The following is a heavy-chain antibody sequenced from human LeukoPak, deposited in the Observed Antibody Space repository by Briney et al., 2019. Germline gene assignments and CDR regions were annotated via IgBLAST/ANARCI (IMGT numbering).Heavy chain of an antibody. CDR1: GFTFDTYA. CDR2: IGRGGGDT. Sequence: GSLRLSCAASGFTFDTYAMSWFRQAPGKGLEWVTTIGRGGGDTYYADSVKGRFTISKDSSKTSLQMSSLRAEDTAIYFCVKHSGGVYGNSDLWGQGTLVTVSS. J-gene: IGHJ5*02. D-gene: IGHD1-1*01. CDR3: VKHSGGVYGNSDL. V-gene: IGHV3-23*01.